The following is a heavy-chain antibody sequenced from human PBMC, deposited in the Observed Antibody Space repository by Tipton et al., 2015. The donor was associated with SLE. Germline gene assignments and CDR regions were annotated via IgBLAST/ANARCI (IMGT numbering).Heavy chain of an antibody. V-gene: IGHV4-59*11. J-gene: IGHJ4*02. D-gene: IGHD3-3*01. CDR3: ARGRICGVVIPDY. CDR1: GGSISSHY. CDR2: IYYSGST. Sequence: TLSLTCTVSGGSISSHYWSWIRQPPGKGLEWIGYIYYSGSTNYNPSLKSRVTISVDTSKNQFSLKLSSVTAADTAVYYCARGRICGVVIPDYWGQGSLVTVSS.